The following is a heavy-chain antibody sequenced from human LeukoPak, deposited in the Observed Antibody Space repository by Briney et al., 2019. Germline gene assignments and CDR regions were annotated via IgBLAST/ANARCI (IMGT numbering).Heavy chain of an antibody. CDR1: EFTFRNYG. CDR3: AKDRAAVDIAMSWN. Sequence: PGGSLRLSCAASEFTFRNYGMSWVRQAPGKGLEWVAGMSASDDTYYSDSAKGRFTISRDSSLNTLYLQMNSLRAEDTAIYYCAKDRAAVDIAMSWNWGQGTLVTVSS. D-gene: IGHD5-12*01. J-gene: IGHJ4*02. V-gene: IGHV3-23*01. CDR2: MSASDDT.